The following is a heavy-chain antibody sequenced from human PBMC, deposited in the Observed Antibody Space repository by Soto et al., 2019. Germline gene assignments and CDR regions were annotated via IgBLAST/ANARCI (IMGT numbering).Heavy chain of an antibody. CDR3: ARLISGYSSGWSPAIDY. CDR2: IYYSGST. V-gene: IGHV4-59*01. J-gene: IGHJ4*02. CDR1: GGSISSYY. Sequence: SETLSLTCTVSGGSISSYYWSWIRQPPGKGLEWIGYIYYSGSTNYNPSLKSRVTLSVDTSKNQFSLKLSSVTAADTAVYYCARLISGYSSGWSPAIDYWGQGTLVTVSS. D-gene: IGHD6-19*01.